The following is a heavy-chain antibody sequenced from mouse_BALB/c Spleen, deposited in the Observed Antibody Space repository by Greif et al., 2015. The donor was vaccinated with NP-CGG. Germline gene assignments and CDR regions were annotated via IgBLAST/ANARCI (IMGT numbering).Heavy chain of an antibody. CDR1: GYTFTSYW. J-gene: IGHJ3*01. D-gene: IGHD2-1*01. V-gene: IGHV1-7*01. CDR2: INPSTGYT. Sequence: VHLVESGAELAKPGASVKMSCKASGYTFTSYWMHWVKQRPGQGLEWIGYINPSTGYTEYNQKFKDKATLTADKSSSTAYMQLSSLTSEDSAVYYCARALIYYGNLFAYWGQGTLVTVSA. CDR3: ARALIYYGNLFAY.